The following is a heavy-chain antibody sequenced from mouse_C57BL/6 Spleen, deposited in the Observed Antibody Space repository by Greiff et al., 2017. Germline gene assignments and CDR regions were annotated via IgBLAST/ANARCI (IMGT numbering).Heavy chain of an antibody. D-gene: IGHD2-13*01. CDR1: GFSLTSYG. Sequence: VQLQQSGPGLVQPSQSLSITCTVSGFSLTSYGVHWVRQSPGKGLEWLGVIWRGGSTDYNAAFMSRLSITKDNSKSQVFFKMNSLQADDTAIYYCAKNLRTTGYAMDYWGQGTSVTVSS. J-gene: IGHJ4*01. CDR3: AKNLRTTGYAMDY. CDR2: IWRGGST. V-gene: IGHV2-5*01.